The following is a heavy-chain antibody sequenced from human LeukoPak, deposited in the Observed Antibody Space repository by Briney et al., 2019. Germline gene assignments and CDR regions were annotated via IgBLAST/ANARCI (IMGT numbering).Heavy chain of an antibody. J-gene: IGHJ4*02. D-gene: IGHD6-13*01. CDR1: GFTFSDYY. CDR2: ISSSGSTI. CDR3: ARGPRIAAAGTTEEFDY. V-gene: IGHV3-11*04. Sequence: GGSLRLSCAASGFTFSDYYMSWIRQAPGKGLEWVSYISSSGSTIYYADSVKGRFTISRDNAQNSLYLQMNSLRAEDTAVYYCARGPRIAAAGTTEEFDYWGQGTLVTVSS.